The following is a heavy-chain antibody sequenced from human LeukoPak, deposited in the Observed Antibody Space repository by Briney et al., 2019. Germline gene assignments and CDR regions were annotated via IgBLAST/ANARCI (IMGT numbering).Heavy chain of an antibody. Sequence: PSETLSLTCAVSGGSISSSSYYWGWIRQPPGKGLEWIGSIYYSGSTYYNPSLKSRVTISVDTSKNQFSLKLSSVTAADTAVYYCASLPIAAAGTYYYYYYYMDVWGKGTTVTVSS. J-gene: IGHJ6*03. CDR1: GGSISSSSYY. D-gene: IGHD6-13*01. V-gene: IGHV4-39*01. CDR2: IYYSGST. CDR3: ASLPIAAAGTYYYYYYYMDV.